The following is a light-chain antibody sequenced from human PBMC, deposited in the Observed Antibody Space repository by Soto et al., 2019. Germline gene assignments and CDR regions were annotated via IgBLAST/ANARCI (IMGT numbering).Light chain of an antibody. CDR2: AAS. V-gene: IGKV1-39*01. CDR1: QYISNY. CDR3: QQSYSTPRT. Sequence: DIQMTQSPSSLSASVGDRVTITCRASQYISNYLAWYQQKPGKVPKLLIFAASSLQSGVPSRFSGSGSGTDFTLTISSLQPEDFATYYCQQSYSTPRTFGQGTKVDIK. J-gene: IGKJ1*01.